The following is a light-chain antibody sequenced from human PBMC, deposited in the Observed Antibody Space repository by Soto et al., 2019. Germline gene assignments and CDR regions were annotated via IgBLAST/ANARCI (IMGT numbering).Light chain of an antibody. CDR2: KAS. J-gene: IGKJ1*01. Sequence: DIQMTQSPSTLSASVGDRVTITCRASQSISTWLAWYQQKPGKAPKLLIYKASGLESGVPSRFSGSGSGTELTLTISSLQPDDFATYYCQQYNNYWTFGQGTKVEIK. V-gene: IGKV1-5*03. CDR3: QQYNNYWT. CDR1: QSISTW.